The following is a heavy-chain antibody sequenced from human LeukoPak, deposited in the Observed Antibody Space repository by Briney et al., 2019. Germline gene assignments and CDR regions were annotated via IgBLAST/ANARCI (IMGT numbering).Heavy chain of an antibody. CDR2: ISGSGGST. V-gene: IGHV3-23*01. CDR1: GFTFSSYA. J-gene: IGHJ4*02. D-gene: IGHD5-18*01. Sequence: GGSLRLSCAASGFTFSSYAMSWVRQAPGKGLEWVSGISGSGGSTYYADSVKGRFIISRDNSKNTLYLQMNSLRAEDTAVYYCARARRGYSYVIDYWGQGTLVTVSS. CDR3: ARARRGYSYVIDY.